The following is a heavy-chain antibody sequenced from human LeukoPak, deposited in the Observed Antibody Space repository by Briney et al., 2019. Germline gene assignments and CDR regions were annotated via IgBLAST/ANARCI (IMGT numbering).Heavy chain of an antibody. D-gene: IGHD6-13*01. CDR1: GGSISSSSYY. CDR2: IYYNGNT. Sequence: SETLSLTCTVSGGSISSSSYYWGWIRQPPGKGLEWIGTIYYNGNTYYNPSLKSRVTISEDTSRNQFSLKLSSVTAADTAVYYCARVDSSSWYRYFDLWGRGTLVTVSS. J-gene: IGHJ2*01. V-gene: IGHV4-39*07. CDR3: ARVDSSSWYRYFDL.